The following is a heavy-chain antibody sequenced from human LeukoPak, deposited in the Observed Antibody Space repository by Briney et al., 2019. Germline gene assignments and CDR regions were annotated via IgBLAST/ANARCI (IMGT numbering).Heavy chain of an antibody. J-gene: IGHJ4*02. D-gene: IGHD1-26*01. V-gene: IGHV3-48*03. CDR3: ARSGHYFDF. CDR2: MTSDGNTI. Sequence: GGSLRLSCAASGFTFSSYEMNWVRQAPGRGLEWVSYMTSDGNTIYYSDSVKGRFTISRGNAKNSLYLQMNSLRVEDTAVYYCARSGHYFDFWGQGTLVTVSS. CDR1: GFTFSSYE.